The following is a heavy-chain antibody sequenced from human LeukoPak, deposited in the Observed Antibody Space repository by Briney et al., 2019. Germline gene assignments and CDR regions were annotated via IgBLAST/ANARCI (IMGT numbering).Heavy chain of an antibody. Sequence: PSETLSLTFTVSGGSISSSSYYWGWIRQPPGKGLEWIGSIYYSGSTYYNPSLKSRVTISVDTSKNQFSLKLSSVTAADTAVYYCASYSGSYCAYWGQGTLVTVSS. CDR3: ASYSGSYCAY. CDR2: IYYSGST. CDR1: GGSISSSSYY. J-gene: IGHJ4*02. V-gene: IGHV4-39*07. D-gene: IGHD1-26*01.